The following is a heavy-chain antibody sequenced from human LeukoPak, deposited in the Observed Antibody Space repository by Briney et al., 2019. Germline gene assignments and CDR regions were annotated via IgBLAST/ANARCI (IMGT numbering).Heavy chain of an antibody. J-gene: IGHJ4*02. CDR1: GGTFSSYA. CDR3: ARERAASRYYY. CDR2: IIPILGIA. V-gene: IGHV1-69*04. D-gene: IGHD6-13*01. Sequence: GASVKVSCKASGGTFSSYAISWVRQAPGQGLEWMGRIIPILGIANYAQKFQGRVTITADKTTSTAYMELSSLRSEDTAVYYCARERAASRYYYWGQGTLVTVSS.